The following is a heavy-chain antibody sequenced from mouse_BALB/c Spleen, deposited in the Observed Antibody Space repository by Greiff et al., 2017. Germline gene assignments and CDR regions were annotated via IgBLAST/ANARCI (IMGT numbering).Heavy chain of an antibody. CDR3: TRRGMITTGAMDY. CDR1: GYTFTDYE. CDR2: IDPETGGT. D-gene: IGHD2-4*01. V-gene: IGHV1-15*01. Sequence: QVQLKQSGAELVRPGASVTLSCKASGYTFTDYEMHWVKQTPVHGLEWIGAIDPETGGTAYNQKFKGKATLTADKSSSTAYMELRSLTSEDSAVYYCTRRGMITTGAMDYWGQGTSVTVSS. J-gene: IGHJ4*01.